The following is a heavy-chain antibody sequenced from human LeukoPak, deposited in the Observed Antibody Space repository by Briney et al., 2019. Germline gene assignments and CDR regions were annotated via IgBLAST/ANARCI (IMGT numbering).Heavy chain of an antibody. J-gene: IGHJ4*02. D-gene: IGHD3-10*01. CDR2: IYYSGST. CDR1: GGSISSSSYY. CDR3: ARLTPLITMVRGVINPYFDY. V-gene: IGHV4-39*01. Sequence: PSETLSLTCTVSGGSISSSSYYWGWIRQPPGKGLERIGSIYYSGSTYYNPSLKIRVTISVDTSKNQFSLKLSSVTAADTAVYYCARLTPLITMVRGVINPYFDYWGQGTLVTVSS.